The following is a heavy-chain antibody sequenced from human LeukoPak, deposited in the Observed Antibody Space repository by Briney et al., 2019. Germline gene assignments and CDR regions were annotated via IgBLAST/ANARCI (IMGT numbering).Heavy chain of an antibody. D-gene: IGHD2-2*01. CDR1: GFTFSSYS. Sequence: GGSLRLSCAASGFTFSSYSMNWVRQAPGKGLEWVSSIRSESIYIYYADSVKGRFTISRDNAKNSLYLQMNSLRAEDTAVYYCARAAIVVVPAATHKDYYYYYMDVWGKGTTVTISS. CDR2: IRSESIYI. V-gene: IGHV3-21*01. J-gene: IGHJ6*03. CDR3: ARAAIVVVPAATHKDYYYYYMDV.